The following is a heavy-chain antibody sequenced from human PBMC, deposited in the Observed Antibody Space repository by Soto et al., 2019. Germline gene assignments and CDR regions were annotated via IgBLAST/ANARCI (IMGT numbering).Heavy chain of an antibody. CDR2: ISYDGSNK. V-gene: IGHV3-30-3*01. CDR3: ARDSGAGSYSGELFDY. J-gene: IGHJ4*02. CDR1: GFTFSSYA. Sequence: ESGGGVVQPGRSLRLSCAASGFTFSSYAMHWVRQAPGKGLEWVAVISYDGSNKYYADSVKGRFTISRDNSKNTLYLQMNSLRAEDTAVYYCARDSGAGSYSGELFDYWGQGTLVTVSS. D-gene: IGHD1-26*01.